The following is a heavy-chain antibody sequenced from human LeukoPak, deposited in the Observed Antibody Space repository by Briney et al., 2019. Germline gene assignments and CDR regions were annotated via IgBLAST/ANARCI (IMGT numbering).Heavy chain of an antibody. V-gene: IGHV3-21*01. J-gene: IGHJ6*03. D-gene: IGHD4/OR15-4a*01. Sequence: KTGGSLRLSCAASGFTFSSYSMNWVRQAPGKGLEWVSSISTSSIYIYYADSVKGRFTISRDNAKNSLYLQMNSLRAEDTAVYYCARDQNNYGGYYYYYMDVWGKGTTVTISS. CDR2: ISTSSIYI. CDR1: GFTFSSYS. CDR3: ARDQNNYGGYYYYYMDV.